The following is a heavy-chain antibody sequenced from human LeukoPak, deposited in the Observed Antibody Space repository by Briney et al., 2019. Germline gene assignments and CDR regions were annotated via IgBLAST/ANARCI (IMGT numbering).Heavy chain of an antibody. CDR1: GFTFSSYS. Sequence: PGGSLRLSCAASGFTFSSYSMNWVRQAPGKGLEWVSSISSSSSYIYYADSVKGRFTISRDNAKNSLYLQMNSLRAEDTAVYYCARVQRGPNIAVAGDFDYWGQGTLVTVSS. V-gene: IGHV3-21*01. CDR2: ISSSSSYI. J-gene: IGHJ4*02. CDR3: ARVQRGPNIAVAGDFDY. D-gene: IGHD6-19*01.